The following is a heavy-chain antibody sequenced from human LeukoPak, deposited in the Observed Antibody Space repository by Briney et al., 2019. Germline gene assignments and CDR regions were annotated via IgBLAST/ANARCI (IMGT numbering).Heavy chain of an antibody. Sequence: VASVKVSCKASGGTFSSYAISWVRQAPGQGLEWMGGIIPIFGTANYAQKFQGRVTITADESTSTAYMELSSLRSEDTAVYYCARVKPLHQESSYYYYDMDVWGQGTTVTVSS. CDR3: ARVKPLHQESSYYYYDMDV. J-gene: IGHJ6*02. V-gene: IGHV1-69*13. CDR2: IIPIFGTA. CDR1: GGTFSSYA. D-gene: IGHD4-23*01.